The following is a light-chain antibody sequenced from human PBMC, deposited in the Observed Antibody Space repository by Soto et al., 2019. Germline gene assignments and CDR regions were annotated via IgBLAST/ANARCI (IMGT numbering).Light chain of an antibody. Sequence: EIVLTQSPGTLSLSPGERATISCRASQSVSSSYLAWYQQKPGQAPRLLIYGASSRATGIPDRFSGSGSGTDFTLTISRLETEDFAVYYCQLYGSSPTITFGQGTRLEIK. CDR2: GAS. CDR3: QLYGSSPTIT. CDR1: QSVSSSY. J-gene: IGKJ5*01. V-gene: IGKV3-20*01.